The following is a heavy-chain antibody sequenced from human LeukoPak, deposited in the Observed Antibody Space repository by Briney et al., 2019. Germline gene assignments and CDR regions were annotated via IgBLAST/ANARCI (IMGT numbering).Heavy chain of an antibody. CDR1: GFSLTTSGVG. Sequence: SGPTLVKPTQTLTLTCAFSGFSLTTSGVGVGWIRQPPGKALEWLGHMYWDDDKRYSPSLRSRLTITKDTSKNQVVLTFANMDPLDTAPYYCVHLIAGDWFDHWGQGTLVTVSS. V-gene: IGHV2-5*02. CDR2: MYWDDDK. CDR3: VHLIAGDWFDH. J-gene: IGHJ5*02. D-gene: IGHD3-22*01.